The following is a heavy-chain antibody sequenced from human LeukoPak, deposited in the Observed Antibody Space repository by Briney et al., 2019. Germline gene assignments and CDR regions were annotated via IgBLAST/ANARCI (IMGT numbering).Heavy chain of an antibody. Sequence: GRSLRLSCAASGFTFSSYAMHWVRQAPGKGLEWVAVISYDGSNKYYADSVKGRFTISRDNSKNTLYLQMNSLRAEDTAVYYCARGYDFWSGYWVYYFDYWGQGTLVTVSS. CDR2: ISYDGSNK. CDR1: GFTFSSYA. V-gene: IGHV3-30*04. J-gene: IGHJ4*02. D-gene: IGHD3-3*01. CDR3: ARGYDFWSGYWVYYFDY.